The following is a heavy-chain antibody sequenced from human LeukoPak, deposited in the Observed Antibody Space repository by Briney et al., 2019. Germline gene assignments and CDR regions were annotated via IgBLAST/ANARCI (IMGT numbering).Heavy chain of an antibody. J-gene: IGHJ4*02. D-gene: IGHD3-22*01. CDR3: AKDRQARGSSGYYGGVNFDF. V-gene: IGHV3-23*01. CDR1: GFTFSYYE. CDR2: LRKFCDII. Sequence: GGSLRLSCAASGFTFSYYEMNWVRPGPGEGVEGISHLRKFCDIIHYADSVKGRFTISRDNSKNTLYLQMNSLRAEDTAVYYCAKDRQARGSSGYYGGVNFDFWGQGTLVTVSS.